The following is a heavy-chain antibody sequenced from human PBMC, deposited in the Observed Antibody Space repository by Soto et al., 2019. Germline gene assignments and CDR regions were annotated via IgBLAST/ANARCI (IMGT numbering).Heavy chain of an antibody. J-gene: IGHJ4*02. CDR3: AKDMHFWSGYYAASDY. D-gene: IGHD3-3*02. CDR2: ISGSGGST. V-gene: IGHV3-23*01. Sequence: GGSLRLSCAASGFTFSSYAMSWVRQAPGKGLEWVSAISGSGGSTYYADSVKGRFTISRDNSKNTLYLQMNSLRAEDTAVYYCAKDMHFWSGYYAASDYWGQGTLVTVSS. CDR1: GFTFSSYA.